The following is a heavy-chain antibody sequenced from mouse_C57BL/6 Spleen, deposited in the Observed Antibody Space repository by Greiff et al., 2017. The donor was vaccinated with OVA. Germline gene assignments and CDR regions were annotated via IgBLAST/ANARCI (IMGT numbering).Heavy chain of an antibody. CDR1: GYTFTDYE. J-gene: IGHJ2*01. V-gene: IGHV1-15*01. D-gene: IGHD1-1*01. Sequence: QVQLQQSGAELVRPGASVTLSCKASGYTFTDYEMHWVKQTPVHGLEWIGAIDPETGGTAYNQKFKGKAILTADKSSSTAYMELRSLTSEDSAVYYCTRYYYGSGEYYCDYWGQGTTLTVSS. CDR2: IDPETGGT. CDR3: TRYYYGSGEYYCDY.